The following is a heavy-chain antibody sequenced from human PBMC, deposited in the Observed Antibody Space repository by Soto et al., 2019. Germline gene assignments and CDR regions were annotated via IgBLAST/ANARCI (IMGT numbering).Heavy chain of an antibody. D-gene: IGHD2-8*02. CDR3: AREDKTVSCPGGTCSPPRGIDV. CDR2: IYSSGST. V-gene: IGHV4-59*01. CDR1: GESMNNYY. J-gene: IGHJ6*02. Sequence: PSDTLSLTCTVSGESMNNYYWTWIRQPPGKGLEWIGYIYSSGSTNYSPSLSSRVTMSLDTSKSQFSLRLDSVSAADTAVYYCAREDKTVSCPGGTCSPPRGIDVWGQGTTVS.